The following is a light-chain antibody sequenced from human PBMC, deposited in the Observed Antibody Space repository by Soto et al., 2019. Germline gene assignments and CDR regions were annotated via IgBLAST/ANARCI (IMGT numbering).Light chain of an antibody. CDR1: QSISSW. V-gene: IGKV1-5*03. J-gene: IGKJ2*01. CDR2: KAS. CDR3: QQYNSYPYT. Sequence: DIQMTQSPSTLSVSVGDRVTITCRASQSISSWLAWYQQKPGKAPKLLIYKASSLESGVPSRFSGSGSGTEVTLTISSLQPDDFATYYCQQYNSYPYTFGQGTKLEIK.